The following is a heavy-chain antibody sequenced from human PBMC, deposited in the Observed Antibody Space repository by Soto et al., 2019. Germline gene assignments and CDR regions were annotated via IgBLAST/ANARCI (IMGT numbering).Heavy chain of an antibody. J-gene: IGHJ6*02. V-gene: IGHV3-23*01. D-gene: IGHD2-15*01. CDR2: ISGSGGST. Sequence: GGSLRLSCAASGFTFSSYAMSWVRQAPGKGLEWVSAISGSGGSTYYADSVKGRFTISRDNSKNTLYLQMNSLRAEDTAVYYCAKFLAYCSGGSCYPYYYGMDVWGQGTTVTVSS. CDR3: AKFLAYCSGGSCYPYYYGMDV. CDR1: GFTFSSYA.